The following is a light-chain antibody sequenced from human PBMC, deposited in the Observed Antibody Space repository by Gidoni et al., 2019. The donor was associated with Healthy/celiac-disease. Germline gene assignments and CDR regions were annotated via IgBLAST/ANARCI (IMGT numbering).Light chain of an antibody. Sequence: QSALTQPASGSGSPGQSITISCTGTSSDVGCYNYVSWYQQHPGKAPKLMIYDVSNRPSGVSNRFSGSKSGNTASLTISGLQAEDEADYYCSSYTSSSTLGVFGGGTKLTVL. J-gene: IGLJ2*01. CDR3: SSYTSSSTLGV. CDR2: DVS. V-gene: IGLV2-14*01. CDR1: SSDVGCYNY.